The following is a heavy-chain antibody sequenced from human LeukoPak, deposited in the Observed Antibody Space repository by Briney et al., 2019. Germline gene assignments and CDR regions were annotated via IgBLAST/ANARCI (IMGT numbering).Heavy chain of an antibody. CDR3: LTVVETTIDAFDI. D-gene: IGHD1-26*01. CDR1: GFTFRKYW. CDR2: INPDDEST. J-gene: IGHJ3*02. V-gene: IGHV3-74*01. Sequence: GSLRLSCAASGFTFRKYWLHWVRQAPGKGLVWVSRINPDDESTSYADSVKGRFTISRDNAKSTLYLQMNSLRAEDTAAYYCLTVVETTIDAFDIWGQGTMVTVSS.